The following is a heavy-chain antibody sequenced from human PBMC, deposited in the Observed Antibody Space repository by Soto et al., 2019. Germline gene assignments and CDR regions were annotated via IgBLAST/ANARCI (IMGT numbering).Heavy chain of an antibody. V-gene: IGHV3-64D*06. D-gene: IGHD3-16*01. CDR3: VKGHYGDATTYFEY. CDR1: GLTFSNYA. J-gene: IGHJ4*02. CDR2: LSRNGGST. Sequence: GGSLRLSCSASGLTFSNYAMHWVRQAPGKGLEYVSALSRNGGSTYYADSVKGRFTISRDNSRNTLFLQMSSLRAEDTAVYYCVKGHYGDATTYFEYCGQGTLVTVYS.